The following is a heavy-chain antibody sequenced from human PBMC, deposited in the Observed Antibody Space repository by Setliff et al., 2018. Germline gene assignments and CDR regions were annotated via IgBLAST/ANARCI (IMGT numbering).Heavy chain of an antibody. J-gene: IGHJ4*02. V-gene: IGHV3-30*18. D-gene: IGHD3-22*01. CDR2: ISWDGTKT. CDR3: AKVLDTTGYYYFDF. Sequence: PGGSLRLSCVASGYTFSSYAIHWVRQAPGKGLEWVALISWDGTKTSYADSVRGRFTISRDGSKSTLYLDMSSLRSEDTAVYYCAKVLDTTGYYYFDFWGQGT. CDR1: GYTFSSYA.